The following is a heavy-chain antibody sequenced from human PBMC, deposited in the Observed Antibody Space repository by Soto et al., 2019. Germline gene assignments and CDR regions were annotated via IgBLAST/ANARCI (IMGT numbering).Heavy chain of an antibody. Sequence: NPSETLSLTCAVSGASISRGGSSWSWIRQAPGTGPEWIGYVYHNGITNYNPSLKSRVTISVDKSQNQFSLSLNSVTAADTAVYYCARGLAVRGSYGLDVWGQGTTVTVSS. CDR3: ARGLAVRGSYGLDV. D-gene: IGHD3-10*01. V-gene: IGHV4-30-2*01. CDR2: VYHNGIT. J-gene: IGHJ6*02. CDR1: GASISRGGSS.